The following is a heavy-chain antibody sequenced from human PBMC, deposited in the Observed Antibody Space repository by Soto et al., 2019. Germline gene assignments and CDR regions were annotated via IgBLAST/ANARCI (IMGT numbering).Heavy chain of an antibody. V-gene: IGHV3-30*18. CDR3: AKDLGVDTAMVGLDY. D-gene: IGHD5-18*01. CDR2: ISYDGSNK. Sequence: GGSLRLSCAASGFTFSSYGMHWVRQAPGKGLEWVAVISYDGSNKYYADSVKGRFTISRDNSKNTLYLQMNSLRAEDTAVYYCAKDLGVDTAMVGLDYWGQGTRVTVSS. J-gene: IGHJ4*02. CDR1: GFTFSSYG.